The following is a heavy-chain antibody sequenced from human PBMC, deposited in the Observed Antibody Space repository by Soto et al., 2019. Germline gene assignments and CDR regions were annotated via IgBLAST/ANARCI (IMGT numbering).Heavy chain of an antibody. Sequence: SETLSLTCTVSGASVTSGSYSWAWIRQPPGKGLEWIGSIYYSGSTYYNPSLRSRVTISVDTSKNQVSLRLTSVTAADTALYYCVNDYGDYKSYSGMDVWGQGTTVTVSS. CDR2: IYYSGST. D-gene: IGHD4-17*01. CDR1: GASVTSGSYS. CDR3: VNDYGDYKSYSGMDV. V-gene: IGHV4-39*01. J-gene: IGHJ6*02.